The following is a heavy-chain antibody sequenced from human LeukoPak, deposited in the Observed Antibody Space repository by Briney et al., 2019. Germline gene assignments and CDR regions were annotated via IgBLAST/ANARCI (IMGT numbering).Heavy chain of an antibody. D-gene: IGHD5/OR15-5a*01. CDR1: GYTFTNYG. Sequence: ASVKVSCKASGYTFTNYGISWVRQAPGQGLERMGWISAYSGYTHYAQKIQGRVTVTTEASTSKAYMELGSLTSYDTAVYYCARDAVSTTTAGGIDYWGQGTLVTVSS. J-gene: IGHJ4*02. CDR3: ARDAVSTTTAGGIDY. V-gene: IGHV1-18*01. CDR2: ISAYSGYT.